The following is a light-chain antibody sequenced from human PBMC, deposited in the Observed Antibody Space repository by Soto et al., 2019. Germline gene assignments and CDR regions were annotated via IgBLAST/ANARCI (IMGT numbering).Light chain of an antibody. V-gene: IGLV1-40*01. J-gene: IGLJ3*02. CDR1: SSNIGAGYD. CDR2: GNN. Sequence: QSVLTQPPSVSGAPGQRVTISCTGSSSNIGAGYDVHWYQQFPGTAPKLLIYGNNNRPSGVPDRFSGSKSGTSAFLAITGLQAEDEADYYCQSYDTSLSGSGVFGGGTNLTVL. CDR3: QSYDTSLSGSGV.